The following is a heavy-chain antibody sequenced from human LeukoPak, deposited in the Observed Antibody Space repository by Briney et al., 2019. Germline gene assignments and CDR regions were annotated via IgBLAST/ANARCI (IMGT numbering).Heavy chain of an antibody. Sequence: PGGSLRLSCAASGFTFSSYSMNWVRQAPGKWLEWVSSISSSSSYIYYADSVKGRFTISRDNAKNSLYLQMNSLRAEDTAVYYCARLSRAAAGRWGQGTLVTVSS. CDR2: ISSSSSYI. V-gene: IGHV3-21*01. J-gene: IGHJ4*02. CDR1: GFTFSSYS. CDR3: ARLSRAAAGR. D-gene: IGHD6-13*01.